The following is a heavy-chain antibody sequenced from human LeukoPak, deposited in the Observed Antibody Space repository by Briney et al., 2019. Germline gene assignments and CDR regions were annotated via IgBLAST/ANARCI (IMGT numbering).Heavy chain of an antibody. Sequence: GGSLRLSCAVSGITLSNYGMSWVRQAPGKGLEWVAGISDSGGRTNYADSVKGRFTISRDNPKNTLYLQMNSLRAEDTAVYFCAKRGVVIRVILVGFHKEAYYFDSWGQGALVAVSS. CDR1: GITLSNYG. CDR2: ISDSGGRT. J-gene: IGHJ4*02. V-gene: IGHV3-23*01. CDR3: AKRGVVIRVILVGFHKEAYYFDS. D-gene: IGHD3-22*01.